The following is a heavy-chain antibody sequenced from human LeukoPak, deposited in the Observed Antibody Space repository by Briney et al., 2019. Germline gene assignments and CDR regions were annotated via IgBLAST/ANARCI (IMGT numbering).Heavy chain of an antibody. J-gene: IGHJ5*02. CDR2: ILHDGRSK. Sequence: GGSLGLSWAASGFPFDTYSFHWVRRVPGKGLDGAALILHDGRSKYYADCVKGRFTLSRNDSRRTLSLQMSSLGSEDTAVYYCARDPSFIRGFNFVLSSWGQGTLVIVSS. CDR1: GFPFDTYS. V-gene: IGHV3-30*04. D-gene: IGHD5-12*01. CDR3: ARDPSFIRGFNFVLSS.